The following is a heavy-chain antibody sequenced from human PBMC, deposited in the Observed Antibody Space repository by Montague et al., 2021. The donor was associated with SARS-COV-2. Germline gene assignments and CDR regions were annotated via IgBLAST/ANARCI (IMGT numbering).Heavy chain of an antibody. CDR2: IYGDDDN. D-gene: IGHD3-9*01. J-gene: IGHJ5*02. CDR1: GFSLSTSEVG. CDR3: AHFGILRYFDP. Sequence: PELVKPTQTLTLTCTFSGFSLSTSEVGVGWIRQPPGKAPEFLALIYGDDDNRYKPSLKSRLTITKVTSKNQVVLTMTNVDPVDTATYYCAHFGILRYFDPGGQGTLVTVSS. V-gene: IGHV2-5*02.